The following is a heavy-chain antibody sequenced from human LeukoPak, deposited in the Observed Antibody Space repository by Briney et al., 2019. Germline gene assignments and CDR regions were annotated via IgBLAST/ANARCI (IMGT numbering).Heavy chain of an antibody. Sequence: ASVKVSCKASGYTFTSYDINWVRQATGQGLEWMGWMNPNSGNTGYAQKFQGRVTITRNTSISTAYMELSSLRSEDTAVYYCARRFYIMDAFDIWGQGTMVTVSS. CDR1: GYTFTSYD. CDR3: ARRFYIMDAFDI. J-gene: IGHJ3*02. CDR2: MNPNSGNT. V-gene: IGHV1-8*03.